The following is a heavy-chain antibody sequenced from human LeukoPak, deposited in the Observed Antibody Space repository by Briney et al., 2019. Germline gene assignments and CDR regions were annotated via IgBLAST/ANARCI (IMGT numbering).Heavy chain of an antibody. CDR2: INPNSGGT. V-gene: IGHV1-2*02. Sequence: ASVKVSCKASGYTFTGYYMHWVRQAPGQGLEWMGWINPNSGGTNYAQKFQGRVTMTRDTSISTAYMELSRLRFDDTAVYYCARAGIAAAGGYNWFDPWGQGTLVTVSS. D-gene: IGHD6-13*01. CDR1: GYTFTGYY. J-gene: IGHJ5*02. CDR3: ARAGIAAAGGYNWFDP.